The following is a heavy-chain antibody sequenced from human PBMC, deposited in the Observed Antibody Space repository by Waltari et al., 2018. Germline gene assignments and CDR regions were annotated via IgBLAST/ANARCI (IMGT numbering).Heavy chain of an antibody. CDR3: ARKGYTSSWYNY. V-gene: IGHV4-34*01. Sequence: QVQLQQWGAGLLKTSETRSLTCPGHAGSFSDYYWSWIRQPPGKGLEWIGEINYTGSTTYKPSLKSRVTISVDTSKNQFSLKLSSVTAADTAVYFCARKGYTSSWYNYWGQGTLVTVSS. CDR1: AGSFSDYY. D-gene: IGHD6-13*01. J-gene: IGHJ4*02. CDR2: INYTGST.